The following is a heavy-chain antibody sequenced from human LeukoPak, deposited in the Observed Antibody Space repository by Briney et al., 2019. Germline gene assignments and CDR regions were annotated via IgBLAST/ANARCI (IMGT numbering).Heavy chain of an antibody. CDR3: ARVSDYYYYGMDV. Sequence: KPSETLSLTCTVSGGSVSSGSYYWSWIRQPPGKELEWIGYIYYSGSTNYNPSLKSRVTISVDTSKNQFSLKLSSVTAADTAVYYCARVSDYYYYGMDVWGQGTTVTVSS. V-gene: IGHV4-61*01. CDR1: GGSVSSGSYY. J-gene: IGHJ6*02. CDR2: IYYSGST.